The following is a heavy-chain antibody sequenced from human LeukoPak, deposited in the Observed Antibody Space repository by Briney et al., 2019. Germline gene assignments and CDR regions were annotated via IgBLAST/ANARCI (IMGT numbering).Heavy chain of an antibody. J-gene: IGHJ4*02. Sequence: SETLSLTCAVYGVSFSGYYWSWIRQPPGKGLEWIGEISHSGSSNYNPSLKSRVTITVNTSKNHFSQMLTSVTAADTAVYYCARGDRITVTMLRPRPYIDYWGQGSLATVSS. V-gene: IGHV4-34*01. CDR3: ARGDRITVTMLRPRPYIDY. CDR1: GVSFSGYY. CDR2: ISHSGSS. D-gene: IGHD4-17*01.